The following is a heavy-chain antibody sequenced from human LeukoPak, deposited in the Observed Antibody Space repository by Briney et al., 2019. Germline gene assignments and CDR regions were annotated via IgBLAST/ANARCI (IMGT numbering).Heavy chain of an antibody. D-gene: IGHD2-15*01. V-gene: IGHV3-48*01. J-gene: IGHJ4*02. CDR2: ISSSGTTL. Sequence: PGGSLRLSCAASGFTFSSYNMNWVRQAPGKGLEWVSYISSSGTTLFYADSMKGRFTISRDNAKNSLYLQMNSLRAEDTAMYYCARELFCSGGNCYGAYYFDYWGQGTLVTVPS. CDR1: GFTFSSYN. CDR3: ARELFCSGGNCYGAYYFDY.